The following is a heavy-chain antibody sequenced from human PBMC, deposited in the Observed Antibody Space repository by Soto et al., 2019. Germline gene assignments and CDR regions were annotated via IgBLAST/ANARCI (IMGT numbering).Heavy chain of an antibody. Sequence: SETLSLTCTVSGGSISSGGYYWSWIRQHPGKGLEWIGYIYYSGSTYYNPSLKSRVTISVDTSKNQFSLKLSSVTAADTAVYYCARDRGDSYGYTIYWYFERWGRGTLVTVSS. CDR3: ARDRGDSYGYTIYWYFER. V-gene: IGHV4-31*03. D-gene: IGHD5-18*01. J-gene: IGHJ2*01. CDR1: GGSISSGGYY. CDR2: IYYSGST.